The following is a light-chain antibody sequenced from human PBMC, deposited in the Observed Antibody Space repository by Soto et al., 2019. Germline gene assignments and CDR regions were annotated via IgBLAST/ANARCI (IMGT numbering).Light chain of an antibody. CDR3: QHYKSYPLT. V-gene: IGKV1-5*03. Sequence: STLSGSVGDRVTITCRASQTISSWLAWYQQKPGKAPKLLIYKASTLKSGVPSRFSGSGSGTEFTLTISSLQPDDFATYYCQHYKSYPLTFGGGTKVDIK. J-gene: IGKJ4*01. CDR2: KAS. CDR1: QTISSW.